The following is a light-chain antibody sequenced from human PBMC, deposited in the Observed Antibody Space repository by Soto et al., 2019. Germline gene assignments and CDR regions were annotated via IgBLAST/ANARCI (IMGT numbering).Light chain of an antibody. J-gene: IGLJ3*02. CDR2: EDS. Sequence: SYERTHPPSASVSPGQTARSTCSGAELSRKYAYWYQQKSGQAPVLVIDEDSKRPSGIPERFSGSSSGTMATLTISGAKVEDEADYYCYSAASSSIHWVFGGGTKLTVL. CDR1: ELSRKY. CDR3: YSAASSSIHWV. V-gene: IGLV3-10*01.